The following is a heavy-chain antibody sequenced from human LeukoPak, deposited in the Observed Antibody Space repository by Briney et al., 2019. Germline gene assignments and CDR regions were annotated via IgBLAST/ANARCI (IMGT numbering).Heavy chain of an antibody. CDR3: ARATYSGSYYTSRDY. V-gene: IGHV1-46*01. CDR1: GYTFTSYY. D-gene: IGHD1-26*01. Sequence: ASVKVSCKASGYTFTSYYMHWVRQAPGQGLEWMGIINPSGGSTSYAQKFQGRVTMTRDMPTSTVYMELSSLRSEDTAVYYCARATYSGSYYTSRDYWGQGTLVTVSS. J-gene: IGHJ4*02. CDR2: INPSGGST.